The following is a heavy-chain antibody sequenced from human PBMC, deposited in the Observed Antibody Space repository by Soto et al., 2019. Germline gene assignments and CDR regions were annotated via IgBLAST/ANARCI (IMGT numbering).Heavy chain of an antibody. V-gene: IGHV3-21*05. CDR2: ISSSSSYI. CDR1: GFTFSSYE. Sequence: GGSLRLSCAASGFTFSSYEMNWVRQAPGKGLEWVSYISSSSSYIYYADSVKGRFTISRDNAKNSLYLQMNSLRAEETAVYYCASSNTPDYWGQGTLVTVSS. D-gene: IGHD3-3*02. J-gene: IGHJ4*02. CDR3: ASSNTPDY.